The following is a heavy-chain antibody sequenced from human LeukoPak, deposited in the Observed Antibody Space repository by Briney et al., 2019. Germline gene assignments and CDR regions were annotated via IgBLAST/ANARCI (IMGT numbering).Heavy chain of an antibody. CDR3: ARVLELAAAGTGFDP. V-gene: IGHV3-21*01. Sequence: GGSLRLSCAASGFXFSSYSMNWVRQAPGKGLEWVSSISSSSSYIYYADSVKGRFTISRDNAKNSLYLQMNSLRAEDTAVYYCARVLELAAAGTGFDPWGQGTLVTVSS. J-gene: IGHJ5*02. D-gene: IGHD6-13*01. CDR1: GFXFSSYS. CDR2: ISSSSSYI.